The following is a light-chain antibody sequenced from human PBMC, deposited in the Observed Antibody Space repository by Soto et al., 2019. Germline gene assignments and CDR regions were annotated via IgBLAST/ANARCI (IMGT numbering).Light chain of an antibody. CDR3: QQRSNWPPTWT. Sequence: EIVLTQSQATLSLSPGERATLSCRASQRVSSYLAWYQQKPGQAPRLLLYDASNRATGIPARFSGSGSGTEFTRTISSLEPEDFAVYYCQQRSNWPPTWTFGQGTKVEIK. CDR1: QRVSSY. J-gene: IGKJ1*01. CDR2: DAS. V-gene: IGKV3-11*01.